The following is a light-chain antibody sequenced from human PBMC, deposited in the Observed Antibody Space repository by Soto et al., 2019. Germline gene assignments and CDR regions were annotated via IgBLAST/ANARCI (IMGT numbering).Light chain of an antibody. CDR1: QSVSSY. V-gene: IGKV3-11*01. J-gene: IGKJ5*01. Sequence: EIVLTQSPATLSLSPGERATLSCRASQSVSSYFAWYQQKPGQAPMLLIYDASNRDPGIPARFSGSGSGTDFTLTISSLVPEDFAVYYCQQRSNWPPITFGQGTRLEIK. CDR2: DAS. CDR3: QQRSNWPPIT.